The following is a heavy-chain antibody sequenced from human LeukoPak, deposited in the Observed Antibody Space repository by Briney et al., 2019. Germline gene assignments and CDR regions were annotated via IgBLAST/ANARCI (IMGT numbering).Heavy chain of an antibody. D-gene: IGHD1-26*01. J-gene: IGHJ4*02. V-gene: IGHV3-21*01. Sequence: GSLRLSCAASGFTFSSYSMNWVRQAPGKGLESVSSISSSSSYIYYADSVKGRFTISRDNAKNSLYLQMNSLRAEDTAVYYCARFLGYSGSLDYWGQGTLVTVSS. CDR1: GFTFSSYS. CDR3: ARFLGYSGSLDY. CDR2: ISSSSSYI.